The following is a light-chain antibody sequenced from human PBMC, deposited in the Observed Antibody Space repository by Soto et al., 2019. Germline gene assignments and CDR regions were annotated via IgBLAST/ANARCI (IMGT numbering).Light chain of an antibody. CDR2: GAS. CDR1: QSISSK. V-gene: IGKV3-15*01. J-gene: IGKJ4*01. Sequence: EIVMTQSPATLSVSPGERATLSCRASQSISSKLAWYQQKPGQAPGLLIYGASTRATGIPVRFSGSGSGTEVNVHLPRLEAESFGVYYCQEYNYWHPITFGGGTKVEIK. CDR3: QEYNYWHPIT.